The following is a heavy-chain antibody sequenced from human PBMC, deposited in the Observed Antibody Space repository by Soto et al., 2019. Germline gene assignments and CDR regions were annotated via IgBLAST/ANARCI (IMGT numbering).Heavy chain of an antibody. J-gene: IGHJ4*02. CDR1: GFTFNSYA. D-gene: IGHD3-10*01. V-gene: IGHV3-23*01. CDR2: ISGSGGTT. CDR3: AKDRHYGSGTYSDSYLDY. Sequence: EVQLLESGGGLVQPGGSLRLSCGGSGFTFNSYAMTWVRQAPGKGLEWVSAISGSGGTTYYANSVKGRFTISRDQSKDTLYLQMNILTAADTAIYYCAKDRHYGSGTYSDSYLDYWGQGTLVTVSS.